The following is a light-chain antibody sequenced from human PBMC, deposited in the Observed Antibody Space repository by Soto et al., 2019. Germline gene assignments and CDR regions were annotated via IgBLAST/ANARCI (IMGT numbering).Light chain of an antibody. CDR2: AAS. CDR3: QQAKSLPVS. V-gene: IGKV1-39*01. Sequence: DIQSTQYPSSLSASVGDRFTITCWASQSISSYLNWYQQKPGKFPKLLIYAASILQSGVPSRFSGSGSGTDFTLTINNLQPEDFATYYCQQAKSLPVSFGQGTRL. J-gene: IGKJ5*01. CDR1: QSISSY.